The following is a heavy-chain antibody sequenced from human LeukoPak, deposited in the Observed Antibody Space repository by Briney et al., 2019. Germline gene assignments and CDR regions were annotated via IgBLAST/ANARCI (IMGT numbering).Heavy chain of an antibody. Sequence: PGGSPRLSCAASGFTFDDYAMHWVRQAPGKGLEWVSGISWNSGSIGYADSVKGRFTISRDNSKNTLYLQMNSLRVEDTAVYYCAKVHLRIEIYAFDVWGQGTMVTVSS. CDR3: AKVHLRIEIYAFDV. V-gene: IGHV3-9*01. CDR1: GFTFDDYA. J-gene: IGHJ3*01. D-gene: IGHD1-26*01. CDR2: ISWNSGSI.